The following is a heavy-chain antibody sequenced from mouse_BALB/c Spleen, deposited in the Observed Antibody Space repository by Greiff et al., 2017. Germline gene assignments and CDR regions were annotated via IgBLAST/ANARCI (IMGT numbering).Heavy chain of an antibody. CDR1: GFNIKDTY. Sequence: EVQLQQSGAELVKPGASVKLSCTASGFNIKDTYMHWVKQRPEQGLEWIGRIDPANGNTKYDPKFQGKATITADTSSNTAYLQLSSLTSEDTAVYYCAPPLRQNAMDYWGQGTSVTVSS. CDR3: APPLRQNAMDY. V-gene: IGHV14-3*02. D-gene: IGHD3-2*01. J-gene: IGHJ4*01. CDR2: IDPANGNT.